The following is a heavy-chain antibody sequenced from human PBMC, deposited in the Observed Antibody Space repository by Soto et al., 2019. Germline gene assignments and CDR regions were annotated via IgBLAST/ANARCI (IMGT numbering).Heavy chain of an antibody. CDR1: GFTFSSYG. CDR3: AKDNFRGGEPFDY. J-gene: IGHJ4*02. V-gene: IGHV3-30*18. Sequence: QVQLVESGGGVVQPGRSLRLSCAASGFTFSSYGMHWVRQAPGKGLEWVAVISYDGSNKYYADSVKGRFTISRDNSKNTLYLQMNSLRAEDTAVYYCAKDNFRGGEPFDYWGQGTLVTVSS. D-gene: IGHD2-21*01. CDR2: ISYDGSNK.